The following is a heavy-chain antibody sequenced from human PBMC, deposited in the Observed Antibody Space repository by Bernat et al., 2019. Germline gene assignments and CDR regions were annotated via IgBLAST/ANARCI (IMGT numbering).Heavy chain of an antibody. D-gene: IGHD2-15*01. CDR2: ISGSGATP. J-gene: IGHJ4*02. V-gene: IGHV3-23*01. CDR1: GFSFGGYA. Sequence: EVQLLESGGGLVQPGGSLRLSCAASGFSFGGYAMSWVRQAPGKGVEWVSGISGSGATPSYADSVKGRFTISRDNSNNIVNLQINSLGAEDTAVYYCAKWVRGYSPSHFDYWGQGTQVVVSA. CDR3: AKWVRGYSPSHFDY.